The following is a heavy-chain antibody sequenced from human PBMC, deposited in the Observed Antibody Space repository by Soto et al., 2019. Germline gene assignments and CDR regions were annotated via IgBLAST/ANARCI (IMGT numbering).Heavy chain of an antibody. CDR3: ARDQGGYNSRYYYYYGMDV. J-gene: IGHJ6*02. Sequence: PGGSLRLSCAASGFTFSSYAMHWVRQAPGKGLEWVAVISYDGSNKYYADSVKGRFTISRDNSKNTLYLQMNSLRAEDTAVYYCARDQGGYNSRYYYYYGMDVWGQGTTVTVSS. CDR2: ISYDGSNK. CDR1: GFTFSSYA. D-gene: IGHD6-25*01. V-gene: IGHV3-30-3*01.